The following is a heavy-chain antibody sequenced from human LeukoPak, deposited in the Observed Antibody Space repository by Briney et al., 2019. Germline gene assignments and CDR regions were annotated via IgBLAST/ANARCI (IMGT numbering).Heavy chain of an antibody. CDR1: GYTFTMYG. CDR3: ARDLNYVTLGYNILADVGYYFDY. Sequence: ASVTVSYKTSGYTFTMYGVSWVRQAPGRGLQWLGGISPRNGNTAYAQDLQGRVTMTTDTSTTSAYLELRSLRSDDTAIYYCARDLNYVTLGYNILADVGYYFDYWGQGSLVTVSS. CDR2: ISPRNGNT. V-gene: IGHV1-18*01. J-gene: IGHJ4*02. D-gene: IGHD3-9*01.